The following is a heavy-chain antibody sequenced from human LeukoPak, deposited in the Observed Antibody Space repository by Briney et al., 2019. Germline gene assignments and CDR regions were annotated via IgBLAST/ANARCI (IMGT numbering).Heavy chain of an antibody. J-gene: IGHJ4*02. CDR2: ISSSSSST. CDR3: ARDPTLRYFDWLTY. Sequence: GGSLRLSWAASGCPFGSYAWSWVRQPPGKGLGWVSFISSSSSSTYYADSVKGRFTISRDNAKNSLYLQMNSLRAEDTAVYYCARDPTLRYFDWLTYWGQGTLVTVSS. D-gene: IGHD3-9*01. V-gene: IGHV3-21*01. CDR1: GCPFGSYA.